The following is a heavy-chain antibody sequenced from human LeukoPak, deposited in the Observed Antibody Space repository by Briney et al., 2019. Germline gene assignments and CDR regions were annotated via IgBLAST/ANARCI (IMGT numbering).Heavy chain of an antibody. Sequence: GGSLRLSCSASGFTFNYYSMNWVRQAPAKGLEWVSSINCISSYIYYADAVKGRFTISKNNAKNSLYLQMNRLRPDDTALYYCARGRGGSYDGAFDSWGQGTMVTVSS. CDR3: ARGRGGSYDGAFDS. J-gene: IGHJ3*02. CDR1: GFTFNYYS. CDR2: INCISSYI. V-gene: IGHV3-21*04. D-gene: IGHD1-26*01.